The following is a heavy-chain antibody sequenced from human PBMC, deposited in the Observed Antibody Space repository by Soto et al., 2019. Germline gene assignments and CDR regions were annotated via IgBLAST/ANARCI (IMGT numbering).Heavy chain of an antibody. CDR3: ARDREVLRFLGGPRRACDI. CDR2: IIPIFGTA. J-gene: IGHJ3*02. D-gene: IGHD3-3*01. V-gene: IGHV1-69*01. Sequence: QVQLVQSGAEVKKPGSSVKVSCKASGGTFSSYAISWVRQAPGQGLEWMGGIIPIFGTANYAQKFQGRVTITADESTSTAYMELSSLRSEDTAVYDCARDREVLRFLGGPRRACDIWGQGTMVTVSS. CDR1: GGTFSSYA.